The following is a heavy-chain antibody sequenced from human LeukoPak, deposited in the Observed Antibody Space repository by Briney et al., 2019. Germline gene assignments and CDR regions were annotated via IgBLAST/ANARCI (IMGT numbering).Heavy chain of an antibody. CDR1: GFTFSSYE. V-gene: IGHV3-48*03. D-gene: IGHD1-7*01. J-gene: IGHJ6*02. CDR3: ARSHLTGITPYYYYGMDV. Sequence: GGSLRLSCAASGFTFSSYEMNWVRQAPGKGLEWVSYISSSGSTIYYADSVKGRFTISRDNAKNSLYLQMNSLRAEDTAVYYCARSHLTGITPYYYYGMDVWGQGTTVTVS. CDR2: ISSSGSTI.